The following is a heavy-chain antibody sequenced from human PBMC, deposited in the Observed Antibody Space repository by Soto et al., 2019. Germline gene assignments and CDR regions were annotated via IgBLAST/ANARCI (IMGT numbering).Heavy chain of an antibody. Sequence: SETLSLTCSVSGGSISTSRSYWAWIRQPPGKGLEWLANIFYSGSNFYNPSHASRVSVSVDTSKNEFSQKLRSVTAADTAVYYFVRQPTTGDTDLWFDPWGQGTVVSVSS. CDR2: IFYSGSN. CDR3: VRQPTTGDTDLWFDP. CDR1: GGSISTSRSY. J-gene: IGHJ5*02. V-gene: IGHV4-39*01. D-gene: IGHD2-21*01.